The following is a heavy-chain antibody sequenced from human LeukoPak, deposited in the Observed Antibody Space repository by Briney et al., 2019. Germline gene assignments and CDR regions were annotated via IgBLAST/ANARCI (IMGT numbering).Heavy chain of an antibody. J-gene: IGHJ3*02. D-gene: IGHD3-22*01. CDR3: ARATYYYDSSGYYHSSYDAFDI. Sequence: GRSLRLSCAASGFTFSDYYMSWIRQAPGKGLEWVSYISSSGSTIYYADSVKGRFTISRDNAKNSLYLQMNSLRAEDTAVYYCARATYYYDSSGYYHSSYDAFDIWGQGTMVTVSS. CDR2: ISSSGSTI. CDR1: GFTFSDYY. V-gene: IGHV3-11*01.